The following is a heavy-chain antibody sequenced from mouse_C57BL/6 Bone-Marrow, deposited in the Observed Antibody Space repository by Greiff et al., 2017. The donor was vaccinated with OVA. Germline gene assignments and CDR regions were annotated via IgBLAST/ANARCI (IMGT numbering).Heavy chain of an antibody. CDR3: TTYRY. J-gene: IGHJ2*01. CDR1: GFTFTDYY. Sequence: VQLQQSGAELVRPGASVKLSCTASGFTFTDYYMHWVKERPEQGLEWIGWIDPENGDTDYASKFQGKATITADTSSKTVYLHLSSLTSEDTAVYYGTTYRYWGQGTTLTVSS. V-gene: IGHV14-4*01. CDR2: IDPENGDT.